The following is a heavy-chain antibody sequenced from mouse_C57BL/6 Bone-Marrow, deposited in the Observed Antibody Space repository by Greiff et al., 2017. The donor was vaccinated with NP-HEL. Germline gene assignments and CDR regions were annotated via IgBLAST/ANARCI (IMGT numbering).Heavy chain of an antibody. CDR2: IYPSDSET. CDR3: ARSIDSSGYVDY. J-gene: IGHJ2*01. Sequence: VQLQQPGAELVRPGSSVKLSCKASGYTFTSYWMDWVKQRPGQGLEWIGNIYPSDSETHYNQKFKDKATLTGDKSSSTAYMQLSSLTSEDSAVYYCARSIDSSGYVDYWGQGTTLTVSS. D-gene: IGHD3-2*02. V-gene: IGHV1-61*01. CDR1: GYTFTSYW.